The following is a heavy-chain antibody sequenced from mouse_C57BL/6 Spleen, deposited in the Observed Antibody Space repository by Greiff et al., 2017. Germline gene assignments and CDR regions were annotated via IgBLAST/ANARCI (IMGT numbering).Heavy chain of an antibody. CDR1: GYTFTSYW. CDR3: ARGDYDYLAY. V-gene: IGHV1-72*01. CDR2: IGPNSGGT. J-gene: IGHJ3*01. D-gene: IGHD2-4*01. Sequence: QVQLQQPGAELVKPGASVKLSCKASGYTFTSYWMHWVKQRPGRGLEWIGRIGPNSGGTKYNEKFKSKATLTVDKPSGTAYMQLSSLPAEDSAVYYCARGDYDYLAYWGQGTLVTVSA.